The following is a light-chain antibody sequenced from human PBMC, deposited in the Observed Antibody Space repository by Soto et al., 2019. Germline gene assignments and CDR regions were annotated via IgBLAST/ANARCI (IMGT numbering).Light chain of an antibody. CDR1: SSNIGGYNV. V-gene: IGLV2-23*01. CDR2: EGI. J-gene: IGLJ1*01. Sequence: QCVLTQPASVSGSPGQSITISCSGTSSNIGGYNVVSWYQQHPGKAPTVIVYEGIKRPSGVSDRFSGSTSGSTASLTISGLQAEDEAEYYGGSYVGWTTDVFGSGTKVTDL. CDR3: GSYVGWTTDV.